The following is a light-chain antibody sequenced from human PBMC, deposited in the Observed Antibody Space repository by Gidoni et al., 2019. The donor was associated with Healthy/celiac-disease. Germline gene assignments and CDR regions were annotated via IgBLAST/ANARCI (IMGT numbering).Light chain of an antibody. V-gene: IGKV1-5*03. CDR2: KAS. Sequence: DIQLTPSPSTLSASVGDRVTINCRASHSISSWLAWYQQKPGKAPKLLIYKASSLESGVPSRFSGSGSGTEFTLTISSLQPDDFATYYCQQYNSYSTFGQGTKVEIK. CDR3: QQYNSYST. J-gene: IGKJ1*01. CDR1: HSISSW.